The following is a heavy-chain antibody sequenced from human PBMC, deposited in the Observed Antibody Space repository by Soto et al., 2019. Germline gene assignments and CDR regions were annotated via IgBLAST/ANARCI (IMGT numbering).Heavy chain of an antibody. J-gene: IGHJ3*02. V-gene: IGHV2-5*02. D-gene: IGHD2-21*01. Sequence: QITLKESGPTLVKPTQTLTLTCTFSGFSLSTSGVGVGWIRQPPGKALEWLAIIYWDDDKRYSPSLKTRLTITKDTYKNHVVLTMTNMDPVDTATYYCSHSYSGTVIASPNDSFDIWGQGTMVTVSS. CDR1: GFSLSTSGVG. CDR3: SHSYSGTVIASPNDSFDI. CDR2: IYWDDDK.